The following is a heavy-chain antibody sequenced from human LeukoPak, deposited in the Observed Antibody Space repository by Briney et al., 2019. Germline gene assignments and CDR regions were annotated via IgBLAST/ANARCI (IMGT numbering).Heavy chain of an antibody. Sequence: PGGSLRLSCAASGFTFSDYYMSWIRQAPGKGLEWVSYISSSGSTIYYADSVKGRFTISRDSAKNSLYLQMNSLRAEDTAVYYCARDVTYYYGSGPWFDPWGQGTLVTVSS. CDR3: ARDVTYYYGSGPWFDP. CDR2: ISSSGSTI. CDR1: GFTFSDYY. V-gene: IGHV3-11*01. D-gene: IGHD3-10*01. J-gene: IGHJ5*02.